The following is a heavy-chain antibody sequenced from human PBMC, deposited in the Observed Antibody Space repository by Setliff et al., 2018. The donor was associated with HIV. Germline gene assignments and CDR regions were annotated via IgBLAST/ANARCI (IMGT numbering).Heavy chain of an antibody. D-gene: IGHD3-3*01. J-gene: IGHJ6*03. CDR1: GYDFTTNW. CDR3: ARHTRQLEFLEWLSPHYYHYYYMDV. Sequence: GESLKISCKTSGYDFTTNWVGWVRQMPGEGLEWMGIIRPADSDTTYSPSFQGQVTISADKSISTAYLQWSSLKASDTAMYYCARHTRQLEFLEWLSPHYYHYYYMDVWGQGTTVTVSS. V-gene: IGHV5-51*01. CDR2: IRPADSDT.